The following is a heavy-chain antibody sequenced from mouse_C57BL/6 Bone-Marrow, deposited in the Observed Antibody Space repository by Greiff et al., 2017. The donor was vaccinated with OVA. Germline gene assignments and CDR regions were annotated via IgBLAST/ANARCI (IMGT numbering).Heavy chain of an antibody. Sequence: VQLQQSGPELVKPGASVTISCKASGYAFSSSWMNWVKQRPGKGLEWIGRIYPGDGDTTYNGKFKGKATLTADKSSSTAYMQLSSLTSEDSAVYFCARHEDGYYASYFDYWGQGTTLTVSS. V-gene: IGHV1-82*01. CDR2: IYPGDGDT. CDR1: GYAFSSSW. J-gene: IGHJ2*01. D-gene: IGHD2-3*01. CDR3: ARHEDGYYASYFDY.